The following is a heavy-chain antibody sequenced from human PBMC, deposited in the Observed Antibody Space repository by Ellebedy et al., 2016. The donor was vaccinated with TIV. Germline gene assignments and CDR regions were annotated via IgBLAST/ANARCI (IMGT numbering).Heavy chain of an antibody. J-gene: IGHJ4*02. CDR1: GFTFSSYA. D-gene: IGHD3-22*01. V-gene: IGHV3-23*01. Sequence: GGSLRLXCAASGFTFSSYAMSWVRQAPGKGLEWVSAISGSGGSTYYADPVKGRFTISRDNSKNTLYLQMNSLRAEDTAVYYCERGNYYDSSGYLDYWGQGTLVTVSS. CDR3: ERGNYYDSSGYLDY. CDR2: ISGSGGST.